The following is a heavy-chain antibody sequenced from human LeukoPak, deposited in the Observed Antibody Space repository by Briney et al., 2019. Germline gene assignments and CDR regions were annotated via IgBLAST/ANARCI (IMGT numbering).Heavy chain of an antibody. Sequence: PGGSLRLSCSGSGFTFSNYAIHWVRQAPGKGPEYVSVINSSGDKTYYADSVKGRFTISRDNSKNTVSLQVSSLRAEDTAMYYCVKDLYKGDTSTWYYFDYWGQGTLVTVSS. CDR3: VKDLYKGDTSTWYYFDY. CDR2: INSSGDKT. D-gene: IGHD6-13*01. CDR1: GFTFSNYA. J-gene: IGHJ4*02. V-gene: IGHV3-64D*06.